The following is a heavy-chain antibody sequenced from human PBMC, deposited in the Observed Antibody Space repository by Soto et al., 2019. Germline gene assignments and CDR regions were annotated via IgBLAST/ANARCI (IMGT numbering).Heavy chain of an antibody. CDR1: GFTFGDYA. J-gene: IGHJ3*02. Sequence: PGGSLRLSCTASGFTFGDYAMSWFRQAPGKGLEWVGFIRSKAYGGTTEYAASVKGRFTISRDDSKSIAYLQMNSLKTEDTAVYYCTSGPGPDAFDIRGQGTMVTVSS. CDR3: TSGPGPDAFDI. V-gene: IGHV3-49*03. CDR2: IRSKAYGGTT.